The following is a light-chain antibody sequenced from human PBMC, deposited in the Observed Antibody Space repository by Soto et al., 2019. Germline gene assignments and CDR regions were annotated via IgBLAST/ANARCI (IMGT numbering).Light chain of an antibody. V-gene: IGLV2-23*01. CDR2: EGS. CDR1: SSDVGSYNL. J-gene: IGLJ2*01. CDR3: CSYAGSSTVV. Sequence: QPVLTQPASVSGSPGQSITISCTGTSSDVGSYNLVSWYQQHPGKAPKLMIYEGSKRPSGVSNRFSGSKSGNTASLTISGLQAEDEADYYCCSYAGSSTVVLGGGTKLTVL.